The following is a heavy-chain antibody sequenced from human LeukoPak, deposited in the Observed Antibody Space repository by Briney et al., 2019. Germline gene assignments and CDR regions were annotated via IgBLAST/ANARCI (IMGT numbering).Heavy chain of an antibody. CDR1: GYTFIDNY. V-gene: IGHV1-2*02. J-gene: IGHJ6*03. Sequence: ASVKVSCKASGYTFIDNYIHWVRQAPGQGFEWMGWINPNSGGTNYAQKFHGRVTMTRDTSVSTAYMELSRLRSDDTAVYYCARDTGYSSSWYYYYYMDVWGKGTTVTVSS. D-gene: IGHD6-13*01. CDR2: INPNSGGT. CDR3: ARDTGYSSSWYYYYYMDV.